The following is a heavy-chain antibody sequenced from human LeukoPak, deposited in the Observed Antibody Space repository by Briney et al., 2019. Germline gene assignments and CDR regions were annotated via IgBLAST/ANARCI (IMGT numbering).Heavy chain of an antibody. CDR2: INSDGSYT. J-gene: IGHJ6*02. CDR3: ARSHLYDSSGHYSYCYAMDV. Sequence: PGGSLRLSCVASGFXFSSYAISWVRQAPGKGLVWLSGINSDGSYTSYADSVKGRFTISRDNAENTLYLQMNSLRVEDTAVYHCARSHLYDSSGHYSYCYAMDVWGQGTTVTVSS. D-gene: IGHD3-22*01. V-gene: IGHV3-74*01. CDR1: GFXFSSYA.